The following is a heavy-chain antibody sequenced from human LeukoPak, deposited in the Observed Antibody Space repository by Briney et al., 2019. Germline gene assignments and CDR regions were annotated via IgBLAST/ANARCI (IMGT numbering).Heavy chain of an antibody. CDR3: AKDIAYCGGDCYGDY. V-gene: IGHV3-23*01. Sequence: GGSLRLSCAASGFTFSSYAMSWVRQAPGKGLEWVSAISGSGGSTYYADSVKGRFTISRDNSKNTLYLQMNSLRAEDTAVYYCAKDIAYCGGDCYGDYWGQGTLVTVPS. CDR1: GFTFSSYA. D-gene: IGHD2-21*02. J-gene: IGHJ4*02. CDR2: ISGSGGST.